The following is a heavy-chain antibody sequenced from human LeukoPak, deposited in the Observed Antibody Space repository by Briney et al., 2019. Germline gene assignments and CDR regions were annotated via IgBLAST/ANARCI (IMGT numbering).Heavy chain of an antibody. V-gene: IGHV3-53*01. Sequence: GGSLRLSCAASGFTFSTYAMSWVRQAPGKGLEWVSVIYSGGSTYYADSVKGRFTISRDNSKNTLYLQMNSLRAEDTAVYYCAREGGHSYGYSYYFDYWGQGTLVTVSS. D-gene: IGHD5-18*01. CDR2: IYSGGST. J-gene: IGHJ4*02. CDR1: GFTFSTYA. CDR3: AREGGHSYGYSYYFDY.